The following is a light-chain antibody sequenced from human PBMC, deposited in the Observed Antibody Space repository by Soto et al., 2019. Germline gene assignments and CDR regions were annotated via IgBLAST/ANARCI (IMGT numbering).Light chain of an antibody. V-gene: IGKV3-20*01. CDR2: GAS. J-gene: IGKJ3*01. Sequence: EIVLTQSPGTLSLSPGERATLSCRASQTITRNFLAWYQQKPGQAPRLLMYGASSRATSIPDRFSGGGSETDFTLTISRLEPEDFAVYYCQQYGNSPPVTFGPGTKVDIK. CDR1: QTITRNF. CDR3: QQYGNSPPVT.